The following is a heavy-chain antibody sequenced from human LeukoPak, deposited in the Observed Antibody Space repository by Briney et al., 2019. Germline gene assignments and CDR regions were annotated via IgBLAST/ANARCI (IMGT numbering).Heavy chain of an antibody. CDR2: IYHSGST. CDR1: GGSISSSNW. D-gene: IGHD5-18*01. Sequence: SGALSLTCAVSGGSISSSNWWSWVRQPPGKRLEWIGEIYHSGSTNYNPSLKSRVTISVDTSKNQFSLKLSSVTAADTAVYYCARDRSVRGYSYGYAEIWGQGTLVTVSS. J-gene: IGHJ4*02. V-gene: IGHV4-4*02. CDR3: ARDRSVRGYSYGYAEI.